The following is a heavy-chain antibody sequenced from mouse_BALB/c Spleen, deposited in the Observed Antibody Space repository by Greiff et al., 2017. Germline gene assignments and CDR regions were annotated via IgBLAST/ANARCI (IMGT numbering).Heavy chain of an antibody. CDR1: GYTFSSYW. CDR3: ATHGNRLAMDD. D-gene: IGHD2-1*01. V-gene: IGHV1-9*01. CDR2: ILPGSGST. J-gene: IGHJ4*01. Sequence: QVQLQQSGAELMKPGASVKISCKATGYTFSSYWIEWVKQRPGHGLEWIGEILPGSGSTNYNEKFKGKATFTADTSSNTAYMQLSSLTSEDSAVYYCATHGNRLAMDDWCQGTSVTVAS.